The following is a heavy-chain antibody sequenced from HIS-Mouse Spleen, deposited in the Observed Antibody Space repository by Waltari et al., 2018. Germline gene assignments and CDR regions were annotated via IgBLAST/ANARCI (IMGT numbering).Heavy chain of an antibody. Sequence: QLQLQESGPGLVKPSDTLSPTCTVSGGSISISSYYWGWIRQPPGKGLEWIGSIYYSGSTYYNPSLKSRVTISVDTSKNQFSLKLSSVTAADTAVYYCAREIPYSSSWYDWYFDLWGRGTLVTVSS. CDR3: AREIPYSSSWYDWYFDL. CDR1: GGSISISSYY. V-gene: IGHV4-39*07. CDR2: IYYSGST. D-gene: IGHD6-13*01. J-gene: IGHJ2*01.